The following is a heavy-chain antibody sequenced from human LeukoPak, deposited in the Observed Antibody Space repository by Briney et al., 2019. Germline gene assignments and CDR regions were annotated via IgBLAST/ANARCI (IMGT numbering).Heavy chain of an antibody. J-gene: IGHJ4*02. CDR1: GGSISSSSYY. CDR3: REYSAGYLLDY. CDR2: ISSSGNT. V-gene: IGHV4-39*01. Sequence: SETLSLTCTVSGGSISSSSYYWGWIRQPPGKGLEYIGSISSSGNTYYNPSLESRVTVSIDTSKNQFSLKLRSVTAADTAVYYCREYSAGYLLDYWGQGTLVTVSS. D-gene: IGHD5-18*01.